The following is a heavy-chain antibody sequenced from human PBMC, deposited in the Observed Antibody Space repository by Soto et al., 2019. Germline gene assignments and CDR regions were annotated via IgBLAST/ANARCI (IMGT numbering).Heavy chain of an antibody. CDR3: TKDRLYSGGFDY. V-gene: IGHV3-15*01. Sequence: EVQLVESGGGLVKPGGSLRLSCAASGFTFSNAWMSWVRQAPGKGLEWVGRIKSKSYGEATDYAAPVTGRFTISRDDSKNTLYMQMNSLTTEDPAVYYCTKDRLYSGGFDYWGQAAXVXXSX. CDR1: GFTFSNAW. J-gene: IGHJ4*02. D-gene: IGHD1-26*01. CDR2: IKSKSYGEAT.